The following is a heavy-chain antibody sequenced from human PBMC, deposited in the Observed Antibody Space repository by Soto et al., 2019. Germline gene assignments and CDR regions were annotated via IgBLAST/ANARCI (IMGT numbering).Heavy chain of an antibody. CDR3: ARSREIIASAGSFDY. Sequence: EVQLLESGGGLVKPGGSLRLSCAASGFTFSSHVMSWVRQAPGKGLEWVSGISTGGGSTDYADYVKGRFTISRDNSKKTLHLQMKSLRSEDTAVYYCARSREIIASAGSFDYWGQGTLVTVSS. V-gene: IGHV3-23*01. D-gene: IGHD6-25*01. J-gene: IGHJ4*02. CDR2: ISTGGGST. CDR1: GFTFSSHV.